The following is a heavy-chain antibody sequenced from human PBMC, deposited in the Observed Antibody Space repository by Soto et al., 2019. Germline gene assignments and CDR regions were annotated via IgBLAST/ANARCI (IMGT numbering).Heavy chain of an antibody. Sequence: QVQLVQSGAEVKKPESSVKVSCKAPGGTFSTYAISCVRQAPGQGLEWMGGIIPMFGTANYAQRFQDRVTIHADESTNTVYMELSSLRSEDTAVYFCASGIQMWLRRINNGYAGWGQGTLVTVSS. CDR1: GGTFSTYA. D-gene: IGHD5-12*01. V-gene: IGHV1-69*12. CDR3: ASGIQMWLRRINNGYAG. J-gene: IGHJ4*02. CDR2: IIPMFGTA.